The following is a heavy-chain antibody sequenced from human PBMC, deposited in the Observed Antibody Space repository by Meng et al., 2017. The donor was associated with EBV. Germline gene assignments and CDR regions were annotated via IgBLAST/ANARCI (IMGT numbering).Heavy chain of an antibody. CDR1: GYTFTSYG. V-gene: IGHV1-18*01. CDR2: ISAYNGNT. D-gene: IGHD3-16*02. Sequence: QVQLGQPGAEGKKPGSSGKVSCKASGYTFTSYGISWVRQAPGQGLEWMGWISAYNGNTNYAQKLQGRVTMTTDTSTSTAYMELRSLRSDDTAVYYCARVRTFGGVIPPDYWGQGTLVTVSS. J-gene: IGHJ4*02. CDR3: ARVRTFGGVIPPDY.